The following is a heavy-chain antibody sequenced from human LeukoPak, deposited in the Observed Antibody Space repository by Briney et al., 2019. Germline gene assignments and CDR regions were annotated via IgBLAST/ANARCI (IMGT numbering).Heavy chain of an antibody. Sequence: PGGSLRLSCALSGFSFSNYSMSWVRQPPGKGLEWVSLIIASSGSTVYADSVKGRFTISRDNSKNTLYLQMNSLRAEDTAVYYCAKGGYDDVEIGYFDHWGQGTLVTVSS. J-gene: IGHJ4*02. CDR2: IIASSGST. D-gene: IGHD5-12*01. V-gene: IGHV3-23*01. CDR3: AKGGYDDVEIGYFDH. CDR1: GFSFSNYS.